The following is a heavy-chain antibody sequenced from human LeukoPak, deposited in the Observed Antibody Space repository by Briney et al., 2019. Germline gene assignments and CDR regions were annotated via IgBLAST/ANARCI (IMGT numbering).Heavy chain of an antibody. Sequence: GGSLRLSCAASGFTLISYEMNWVRQAPGKGLEWISYIDSISTTVYSADSVRGRFTISRDNAKNLLYLQMNSLRVEDTAIYYCARGAPLVVVTTGAFDIWGQGTMVTVSS. V-gene: IGHV3-48*03. CDR2: IDSISTTV. CDR3: ARGAPLVVVTTGAFDI. J-gene: IGHJ3*02. CDR1: GFTLISYE. D-gene: IGHD2-15*01.